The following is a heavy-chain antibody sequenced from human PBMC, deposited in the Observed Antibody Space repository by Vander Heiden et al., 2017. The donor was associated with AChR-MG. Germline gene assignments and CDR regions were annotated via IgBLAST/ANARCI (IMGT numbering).Heavy chain of an antibody. CDR2: ICWDDDK. D-gene: IGHD3-22*01. CDR1: GFSLSPSGAG. Sequence: QLTLQESGPTPVNPTQTLTLTCTFSGFSLSPSGAGGGWIRQPPGKALEWLALICWDDDKRYSPSLKSRLTITKDTSKSQVVLTMTNMDPVDTATYYCAHRYGVYDSSGYYHNWFDPWGQGTLVTVSS. V-gene: IGHV2-5*02. J-gene: IGHJ5*02. CDR3: AHRYGVYDSSGYYHNWFDP.